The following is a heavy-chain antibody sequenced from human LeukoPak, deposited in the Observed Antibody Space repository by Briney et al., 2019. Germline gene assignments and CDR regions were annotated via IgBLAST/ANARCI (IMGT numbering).Heavy chain of an antibody. D-gene: IGHD3-22*01. Sequence: GASVKVSCKVSGYTLTELSMHWVRQAPGKGLEWMGGFDPEDGETIYAQKFQGRVTMTEDTSTDTAYMELSSLRSEDTAVYYCATKSIYDSSGQFDYWGQGTLVTVSS. CDR2: FDPEDGET. J-gene: IGHJ4*02. CDR3: ATKSIYDSSGQFDY. V-gene: IGHV1-24*01. CDR1: GYTLTELS.